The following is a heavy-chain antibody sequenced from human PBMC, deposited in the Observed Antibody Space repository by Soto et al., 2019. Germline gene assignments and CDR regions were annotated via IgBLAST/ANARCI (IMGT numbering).Heavy chain of an antibody. CDR1: GFTFSSYG. Sequence: GGSLRLSCAASGFTFSSYGMHWVRQAPGKGLEWVAVVSSDGGTTYYADSVKGRFTISRDNSKYTLNLQMNSLRAEDTAVYYCAKEGSSWNFDFDIWGQGTMVTVSS. D-gene: IGHD6-13*01. J-gene: IGHJ3*02. CDR2: VSSDGGTT. CDR3: AKEGSSWNFDFDI. V-gene: IGHV3-30*18.